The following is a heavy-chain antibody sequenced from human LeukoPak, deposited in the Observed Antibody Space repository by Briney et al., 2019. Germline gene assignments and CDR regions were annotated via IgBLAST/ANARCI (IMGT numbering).Heavy chain of an antibody. J-gene: IGHJ6*02. Sequence: GGSLRLSCAASGFTFSSYAMHWGRQAPGKGREGVAVISYDGSNKYYADSVKGRFTISRDNSKNTLYLQMNSLRAEDTAVYYCARERYYDFWSGYSHPPGGMDVWGQGTTVTVSS. CDR2: ISYDGSNK. V-gene: IGHV3-30-3*01. CDR1: GFTFSSYA. D-gene: IGHD3-3*01. CDR3: ARERYYDFWSGYSHPPGGMDV.